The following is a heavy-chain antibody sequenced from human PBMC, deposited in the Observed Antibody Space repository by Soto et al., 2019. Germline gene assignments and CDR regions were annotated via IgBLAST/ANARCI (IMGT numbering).Heavy chain of an antibody. J-gene: IGHJ4*02. CDR3: ARGGVAAAGTLGN. CDR1: GGTFNSYT. CDR2: IIPVLGVA. Sequence: QVQLVQSGAEVKRPGSSVRVSCKASGGTFNSYTISWVRQAPGQGPEWMGRIIPVLGVANYAQTFQGRVTITAEKSTSTVYMDLSSLRSEDTAVYYCARGGVAAAGTLGNWGQGTLVTVSS. V-gene: IGHV1-69*02. D-gene: IGHD6-13*01.